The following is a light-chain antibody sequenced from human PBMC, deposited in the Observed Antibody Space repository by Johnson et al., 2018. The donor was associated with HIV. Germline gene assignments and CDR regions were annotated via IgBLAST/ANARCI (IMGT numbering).Light chain of an antibody. V-gene: IGLV1-51*02. J-gene: IGLJ1*01. CDR2: ENN. CDR1: SSNIGNNY. CDR3: GTWDSNLSAYV. Sequence: QSVLTQPPSVSAAPGQKVTISCSGSSSNIGNNYVSWYQQLPGTAPKLLIYENNKRPSGIPDRFSGSKSGTSATLAITGLQTGDEADYYCGTWDSNLSAYVFGPGTKVTVL.